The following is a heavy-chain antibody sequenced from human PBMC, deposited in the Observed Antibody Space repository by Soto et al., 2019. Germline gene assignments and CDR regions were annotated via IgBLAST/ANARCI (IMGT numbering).Heavy chain of an antibody. CDR1: GFTFSAYW. CDR2: IEHDGSEK. CDR3: ARERTGSH. D-gene: IGHD1-26*01. V-gene: IGHV3-7*03. Sequence: GGSLRLSCAPSGFTFSAYWMSWVRQAPGKGLEWVANIEHDGSEKYYVDSVKGRFTISRDNAKNSLFLQMNSLRDEDTAVYYCARERTGSHWGQGTLVTVSS. J-gene: IGHJ4*02.